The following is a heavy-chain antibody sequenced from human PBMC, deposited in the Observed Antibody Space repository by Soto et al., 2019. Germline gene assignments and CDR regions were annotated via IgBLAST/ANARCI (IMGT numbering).Heavy chain of an antibody. V-gene: IGHV1-3*01. J-gene: IGHJ4*02. CDR3: ARDRWAVAGPYYFDY. D-gene: IGHD6-19*01. CDR2: INAGNGNT. CDR1: GYTFTSYA. Sequence: ASVKVACNASGYTFTSYAMHWVRQAPGQRLEWMGWINAGNGNTKYSQKFQGRVTITRDTSASTAYMELSSLRSEDTAVYYCARDRWAVAGPYYFDYWGQGTLVTVSS.